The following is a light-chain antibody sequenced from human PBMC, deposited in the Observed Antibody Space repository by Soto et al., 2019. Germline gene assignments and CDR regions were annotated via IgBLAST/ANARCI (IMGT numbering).Light chain of an antibody. CDR2: AAS. CDR1: HGVDNY. CDR3: QQSYSILWT. V-gene: IGKV1-39*01. J-gene: IGKJ1*01. Sequence: DTQFTQPPSSLSASFGDTLALTCRRNHGVDNYLKWYQQKPGKAPGLLISAASALQRGVPSRFSASGSGTDFTLTISSLQSEDFAVYYCQQSYSILWTFGQGTKVDIK.